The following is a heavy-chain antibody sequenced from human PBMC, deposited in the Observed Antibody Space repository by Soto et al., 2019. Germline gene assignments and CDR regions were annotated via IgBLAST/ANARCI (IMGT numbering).Heavy chain of an antibody. J-gene: IGHJ3*02. Sequence: ASETLSLTCAVSGGSISSSNWWSWVRQPPGKGLEWIGEIYHSGSTNYNPSLKSRVTISVDKSKNQFSLKLSSVTAADTAVYYCARDRSGPQIAAAGTSAFDIWGQGTMVTVSS. V-gene: IGHV4-4*02. D-gene: IGHD6-13*01. CDR1: GGSISSSNW. CDR3: ARDRSGPQIAAAGTSAFDI. CDR2: IYHSGST.